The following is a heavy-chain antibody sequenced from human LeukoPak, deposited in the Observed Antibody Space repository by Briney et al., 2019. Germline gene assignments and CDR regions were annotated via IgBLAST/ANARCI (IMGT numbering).Heavy chain of an antibody. CDR1: GGSFSGYY. D-gene: IGHD3-22*01. J-gene: IGHJ4*02. Sequence: PSETLSLTCAVYGGSFSGYYWSWIRHPPGKGLEWIGEINHSGSTNYNPSLKSRVTISVDTSKNQFSLKLSSVTAADTAVYYCAASYDSSGYYPGYWGQGTLVTVSS. V-gene: IGHV4-34*01. CDR2: INHSGST. CDR3: AASYDSSGYYPGY.